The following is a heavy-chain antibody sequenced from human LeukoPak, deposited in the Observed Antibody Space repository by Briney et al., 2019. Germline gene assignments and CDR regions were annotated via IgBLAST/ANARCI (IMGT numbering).Heavy chain of an antibody. CDR1: GYTFANYG. V-gene: IGHV1-18*04. CDR2: ISAYNDNT. CDR3: ALYRRGSDALDY. Sequence: ASVKVSCKASGYTFANYGISWVRQAPGQGLEWMRWISAYNDNTNYAQKLQGRVTMTTDTSTSTAYMELRSLRSDDTAVYYCALYRRGSDALDYWGQGTLVTVSS. D-gene: IGHD4-11*01. J-gene: IGHJ4*02.